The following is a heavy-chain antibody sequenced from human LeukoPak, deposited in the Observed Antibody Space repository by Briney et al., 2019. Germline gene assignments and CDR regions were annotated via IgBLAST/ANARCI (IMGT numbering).Heavy chain of an antibody. J-gene: IGHJ4*02. Sequence: GGSLRLSCAASGFTFSNYAMSWVRQAPGKGLEWVSAISGSGGSTYYADSVKGRFTISRDNSKNTLYLQMNSLRAEDTAVYYCAKDSQSGYTLNYFDYWGQGTLVTVSS. V-gene: IGHV3-23*01. CDR3: AKDSQSGYTLNYFDY. D-gene: IGHD3-22*01. CDR2: ISGSGGST. CDR1: GFTFSNYA.